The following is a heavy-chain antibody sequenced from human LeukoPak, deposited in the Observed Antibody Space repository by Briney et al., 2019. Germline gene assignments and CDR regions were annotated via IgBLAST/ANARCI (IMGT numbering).Heavy chain of an antibody. D-gene: IGHD6-19*01. CDR1: GYTFTSYY. J-gene: IGHJ4*02. CDR3: AGPAVAGGHRIDY. V-gene: IGHV1-46*01. CDR2: INPSGGST. Sequence: ASMKVSCKASGYTFTSYYMHWVREAPGQGLEWMGIINPSGGSTSYAQKFQGRVTMTRDTSTSTVYMELSSLRSEDTAVYYCAGPAVAGGHRIDYWGQGTLVTVSS.